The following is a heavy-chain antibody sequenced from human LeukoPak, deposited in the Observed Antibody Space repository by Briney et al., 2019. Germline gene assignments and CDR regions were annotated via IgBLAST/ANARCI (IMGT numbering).Heavy chain of an antibody. J-gene: IGHJ4*02. Sequence: AGGSLRLSCAASGFTFSSYSMNWVRQAPGKGLEWVSSISSSSSYIYYADSVKGRFTISRDNAKNSLYLQMNSLRAEDTAVYYCAKDLSASGYYYGPNDYWGQGTLVTVSS. V-gene: IGHV3-21*01. CDR3: AKDLSASGYYYGPNDY. CDR1: GFTFSSYS. D-gene: IGHD3-22*01. CDR2: ISSSSSYI.